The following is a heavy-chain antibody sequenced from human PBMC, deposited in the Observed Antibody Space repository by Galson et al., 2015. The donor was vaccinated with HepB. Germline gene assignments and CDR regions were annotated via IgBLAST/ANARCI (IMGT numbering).Heavy chain of an antibody. D-gene: IGHD6-13*01. J-gene: IGHJ4*02. Sequence: SVKVSCKASGGTFSSYAISWVRQAPGQGLEWMGRIIPILGIANYAQKFQGRVTITADKSTSTAYMELSSLRSEDTAVYYCARAPVDSSSWSPFDYWGQGTLVTVSS. CDR1: GGTFSSYA. V-gene: IGHV1-69*04. CDR3: ARAPVDSSSWSPFDY. CDR2: IIPILGIA.